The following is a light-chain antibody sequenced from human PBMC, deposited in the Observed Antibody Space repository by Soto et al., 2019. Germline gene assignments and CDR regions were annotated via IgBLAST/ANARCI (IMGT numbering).Light chain of an antibody. CDR1: QSISSY. CDR2: AAS. CDR3: QQSYSTTDT. J-gene: IGKJ2*01. V-gene: IGKV1-39*01. Sequence: DIQMTQYPSSLSASVGDRVTITCRARQSISSYVNWYQQKPLKATKLLIYAASSLQRGVPSRFSGSGSGTYFTLTISSLQPEDYATYYCQQSYSTTDTFGQGTKLEIK.